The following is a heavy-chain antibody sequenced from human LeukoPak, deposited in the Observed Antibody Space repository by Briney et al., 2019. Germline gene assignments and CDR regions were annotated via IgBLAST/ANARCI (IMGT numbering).Heavy chain of an antibody. CDR3: ARAGAYHFDN. CDR1: GFTFTVYW. CDR2: INTDTRGT. V-gene: IGHV3-74*01. Sequence: GRSLRPSCAASGFTFTVYWMHWVRHAPGKGLVWVSIINTDTRGTYYADSVMGRFTISRDNAKNTLYLQMNSLRAEDTVVYYCARAGAYHFDNWGQGTLVTVSS. J-gene: IGHJ4*02. D-gene: IGHD3-16*01.